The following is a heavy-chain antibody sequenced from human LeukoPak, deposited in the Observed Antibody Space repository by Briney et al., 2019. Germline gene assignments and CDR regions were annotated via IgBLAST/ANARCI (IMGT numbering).Heavy chain of an antibody. Sequence: ASVKVSCKVSGYTLTELSMHWVRQAPGKGLEWMGGFDPEDGETIYAQKFQGRVTMTEDTSTDTAYMELSSLRSEDTAVFYCATAGGRYSYGLFDYWGQGTLVTVSS. CDR1: GYTLTELS. J-gene: IGHJ4*02. CDR3: ATAGGRYSYGLFDY. D-gene: IGHD5-18*01. V-gene: IGHV1-24*01. CDR2: FDPEDGET.